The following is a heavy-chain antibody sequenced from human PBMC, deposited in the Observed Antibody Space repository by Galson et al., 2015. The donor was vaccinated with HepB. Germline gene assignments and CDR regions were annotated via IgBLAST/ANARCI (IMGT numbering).Heavy chain of an antibody. CDR2: IDPSDSYT. CDR1: GYSFTSYW. Sequence: QSGAEVKRPGESLRISCKGSGYSFTSYWISWVHQMPGKGLEWMERIDPSDSYTNYSPSFQGHVTISADKSISTAYLQWSSLKASDTAMYYCARLSYYDSSGYPYPQEEIPWGQGTLVTVSS. V-gene: IGHV5-10-1*01. CDR3: ARLSYYDSSGYPYPQEEIP. D-gene: IGHD3-22*01. J-gene: IGHJ5*02.